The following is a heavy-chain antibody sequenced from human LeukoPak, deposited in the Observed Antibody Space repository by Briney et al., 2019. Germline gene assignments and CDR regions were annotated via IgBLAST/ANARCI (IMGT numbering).Heavy chain of an antibody. Sequence: GSLRLSCGASGFRFSSHAMSWIRQPAGKGLEWIGRIYTSGSTNYNPSLKSRVTMSVDTSKNQFSLKLSSVTAADTAVYYCARAGRIAVATFYFDYWGQGTLVTVSS. V-gene: IGHV4-4*07. CDR2: IYTSGST. D-gene: IGHD6-19*01. CDR3: ARAGRIAVATFYFDY. J-gene: IGHJ4*02. CDR1: GFRFSSHA.